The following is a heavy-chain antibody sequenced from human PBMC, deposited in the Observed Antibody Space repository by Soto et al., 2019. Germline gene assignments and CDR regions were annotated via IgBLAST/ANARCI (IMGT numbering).Heavy chain of an antibody. CDR1: GGSISSSSYY. J-gene: IGHJ6*02. D-gene: IGHD3-16*02. CDR3: ARLYDYVWGSYRYIGSHYYYGMDV. CDR2: VYYSGST. Sequence: SETLSLTCTVSGGSISSSSYYWGWIRQPPGKGLEWIGSVYYSGSTYYNPSLKSRVTISVDTSKNQFSLKLSSVTAADTAVYYCARLYDYVWGSYRYIGSHYYYGMDVRGQGTMVTVSS. V-gene: IGHV4-39*01.